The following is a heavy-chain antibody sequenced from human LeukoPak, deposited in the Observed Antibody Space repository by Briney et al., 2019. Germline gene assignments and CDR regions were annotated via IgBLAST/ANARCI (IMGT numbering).Heavy chain of an antibody. CDR1: GGSISSYY. V-gene: IGHV4-59*01. CDR2: IYYSGST. Sequence: SETLSLTCTVSGGSISSYYWSWIRQPPGKGLEWIGYIYYSGSTNYNPSLKSRVTISVDTSKNQFSLKLSSVTAADTAVYYCARARARYCSGGSCYPGHYYYGMDVWGQGTTVTVSS. D-gene: IGHD2-15*01. J-gene: IGHJ6*02. CDR3: ARARARYCSGGSCYPGHYYYGMDV.